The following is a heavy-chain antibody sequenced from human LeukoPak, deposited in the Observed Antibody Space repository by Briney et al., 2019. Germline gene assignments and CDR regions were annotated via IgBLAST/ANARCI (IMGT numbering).Heavy chain of an antibody. CDR1: VFTFSVSA. CDR3: TSYCGGDCYGGT. Sequence: PAGSLRLSCAASVFTFSVSATHWVRQASGKGLEWVGRIRSKTNNYATGYAASVKGRFTISRDDSKNTAYLQMNSLKTEDTAVYYCTSYCGGDCYGGTWGQGTLVTVSS. V-gene: IGHV3-73*01. D-gene: IGHD2-21*02. CDR2: IRSKTNNYAT. J-gene: IGHJ5*02.